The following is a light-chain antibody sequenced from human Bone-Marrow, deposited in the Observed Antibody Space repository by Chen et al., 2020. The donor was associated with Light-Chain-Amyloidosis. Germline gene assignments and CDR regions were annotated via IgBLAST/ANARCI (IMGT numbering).Light chain of an antibody. CDR1: QSISSF. CDR2: AAS. V-gene: IGKV1-39*01. CDR3: QKSYSAPRT. J-gene: IGKJ2*01. Sequence: DIQMTQSPSSLSASVGDRVTITCRASQSISSFLNWYQQRTGKAPNLLINAASNLHGGVPSRVSGIGFGTDFTRTISSLQPEDFGPYYCQKSYSAPRTFVHGT.